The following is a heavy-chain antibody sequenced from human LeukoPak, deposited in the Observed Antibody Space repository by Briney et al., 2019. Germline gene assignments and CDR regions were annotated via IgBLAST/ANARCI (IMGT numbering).Heavy chain of an antibody. V-gene: IGHV4-39*07. Sequence: SETLSLTCTVSGGSISSSSYYWGWIRQPPGKGLEWIGSIYYSGSTYYNPSLKSRVTISVDTSKNQSSLRLSSVTAADTALYYCARVTGYMVEDYFDYWGQGTLVTVSS. CDR2: IYYSGST. J-gene: IGHJ4*02. CDR1: GGSISSSSYY. CDR3: ARVTGYMVEDYFDY. D-gene: IGHD6-13*01.